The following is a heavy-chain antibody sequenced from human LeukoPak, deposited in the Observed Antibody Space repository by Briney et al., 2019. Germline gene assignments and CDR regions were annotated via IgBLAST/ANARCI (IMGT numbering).Heavy chain of an antibody. CDR1: GFTFSSYA. CDR3: ARDTAMVTNYFDY. V-gene: IGHV3-30-3*01. D-gene: IGHD5-18*01. CDR2: ISYDGSNK. J-gene: IGHJ4*02. Sequence: PGGSLRLSCAASGFTFSSYAMHWVRQAPGKGLEWVAVISYDGSNKYYADSVKGRFTISRDNSKNTLYLQMNSLRAEDTAVYYCARDTAMVTNYFDYWGQGTLVTASS.